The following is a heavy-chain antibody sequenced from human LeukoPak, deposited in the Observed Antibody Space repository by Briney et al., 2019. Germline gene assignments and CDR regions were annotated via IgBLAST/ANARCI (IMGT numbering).Heavy chain of an antibody. J-gene: IGHJ4*02. CDR3: ATTGYYDSSGYYWLDC. CDR1: GGSFSGYY. D-gene: IGHD3-22*01. V-gene: IGHV4-59*01. CDR2: IYYSGST. Sequence: SETLSLTCAVYGGSFSGYYWSWIRQPPGKGLEWIGSIYYSGSTNYNPSLKSRVTMSVDTSKNQFSLKLSSVTAADTVVYYCATTGYYDSSGYYWLDCWGQGTLVTVSS.